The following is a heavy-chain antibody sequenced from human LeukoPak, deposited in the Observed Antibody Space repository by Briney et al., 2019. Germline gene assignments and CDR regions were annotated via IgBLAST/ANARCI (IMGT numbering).Heavy chain of an antibody. CDR3: ARDLGDSGSYLGDRYFDY. V-gene: IGHV1-18*01. CDR2: ISAYNGNT. D-gene: IGHD1-26*01. J-gene: IGHJ4*02. Sequence: GASVKVSCKASGYTFTSYGISWVRQAPGQGLEWMGWISAYNGNTNYAQKLQGRVTMTTDTSTSTAYMELRSLGSDDTAVYYCARDLGDSGSYLGDRYFDYWGQGTLVTVSS. CDR1: GYTFTSYG.